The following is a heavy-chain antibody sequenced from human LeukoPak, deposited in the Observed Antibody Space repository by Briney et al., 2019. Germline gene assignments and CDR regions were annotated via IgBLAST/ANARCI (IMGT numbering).Heavy chain of an antibody. V-gene: IGHV3-23*01. CDR2: IRSNGETV. D-gene: IGHD1-1*01. Sequence: PGGSLRLSCAASGFTVSSIAMSWVRQAPGKGLEWVSAIRSNGETVYNADSVKGRFTISRDNSRQTLFLQMSSLRVEDTATYYCAKGQELDDGVFDSWGQGTLATVPS. J-gene: IGHJ4*02. CDR1: GFTVSSIA. CDR3: AKGQELDDGVFDS.